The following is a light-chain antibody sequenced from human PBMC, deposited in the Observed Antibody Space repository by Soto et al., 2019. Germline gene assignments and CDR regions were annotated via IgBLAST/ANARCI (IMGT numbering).Light chain of an antibody. J-gene: IGLJ2*01. CDR1: TGAVTSNHH. CDR3: LLSYNAARV. V-gene: IGLV7-46*01. CDR2: DTS. Sequence: QALVTQEPSLTVAPGGTVTLTCGSSTGAVTSNHHPYWFQQKAGQAPRTLIYDTSNKQSWTPARFSGSLLGDKAALTLSGAQPEDEAQYYCLLSYNAARVFGGGTKLTVL.